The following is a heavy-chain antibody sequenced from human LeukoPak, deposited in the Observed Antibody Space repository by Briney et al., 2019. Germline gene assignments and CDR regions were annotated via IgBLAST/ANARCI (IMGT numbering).Heavy chain of an antibody. CDR2: ISYDGSNK. D-gene: IGHD6-13*01. CDR3: AKESSLGYSSSPDY. J-gene: IGHJ4*02. Sequence: PGRSLRLSCAASGFTFSSYGMHWVRQAPGKGLEWVAVISYDGSNKYYADSVKGRFTISRDNSKNTLYLQMNSLRAEDTAVYYCAKESSLGYSSSPDYWGQGTLVTVSS. CDR1: GFTFSSYG. V-gene: IGHV3-30*18.